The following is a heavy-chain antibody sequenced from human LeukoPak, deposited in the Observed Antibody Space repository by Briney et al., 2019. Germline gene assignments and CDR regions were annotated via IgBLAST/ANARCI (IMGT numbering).Heavy chain of an antibody. CDR1: GGSISRGGYY. CDR3: ARRRTYYGSGSYGYAMDV. CDR2: IYYSGSTYYSGST. D-gene: IGHD3-10*01. J-gene: IGHJ6*02. V-gene: IGHV4-31*03. Sequence: PSETLSLTCTVSGGSISRGGYYWSWIRQHPGKGLEWIGNIYYSGSTYYSGSTNYNPSLKSRVTLSVDTSKNQFSLKVHSVTAADTAVYYCARRRTYYGSGSYGYAMDVWGQGTTVTVSS.